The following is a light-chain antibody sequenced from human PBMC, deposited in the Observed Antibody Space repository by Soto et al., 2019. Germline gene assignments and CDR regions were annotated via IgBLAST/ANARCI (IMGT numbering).Light chain of an antibody. Sequence: QSALTQPASVSGSPGQSITISCTGTSSDVGGYKYVSWYQHHPGKAPKLMIYDVSNRPSGVSNRFSGSKSGNTASLTISGLQAEDEAEYYCVSYTTFSSYVFGTGTQLTVL. CDR3: VSYTTFSSYV. J-gene: IGLJ1*01. V-gene: IGLV2-14*01. CDR2: DVS. CDR1: SSDVGGYKY.